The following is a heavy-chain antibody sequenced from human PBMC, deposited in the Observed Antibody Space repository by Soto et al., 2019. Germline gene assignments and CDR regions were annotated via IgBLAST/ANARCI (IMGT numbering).Heavy chain of an antibody. CDR1: GYSFTSYW. J-gene: IGHJ6*02. CDR3: ARLGIAMVRGVMDTPYYYYGMDV. D-gene: IGHD3-10*01. CDR2: IYPGDSDT. Sequence: XESLKLSWKCSGYSFTSYWIGLVLQMPGKGLEWMGIIYPGDSDTRYSPSFQGQVTISADKSISTAYLQWSSLKASDTAMYYCARLGIAMVRGVMDTPYYYYGMDVWGQGTTVTVSS. V-gene: IGHV5-51*01.